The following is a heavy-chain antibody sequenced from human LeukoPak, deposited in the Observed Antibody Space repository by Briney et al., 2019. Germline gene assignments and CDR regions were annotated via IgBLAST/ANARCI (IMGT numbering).Heavy chain of an antibody. CDR2: IRYDGTNK. V-gene: IGHV3-30*02. CDR3: AKKYDILTGYYAFDM. CDR1: GFTFSTYG. Sequence: GGSLRLSCAASGFTFSTYGMHWVRQAPGKGLEWVAFIRYDGTNKYYADSVKGRSTISRDNSKNTLYLQMNSLRAEDTAVYYCAKKYDILTGYYAFDMWGQGTMVTVSS. J-gene: IGHJ3*02. D-gene: IGHD3-9*01.